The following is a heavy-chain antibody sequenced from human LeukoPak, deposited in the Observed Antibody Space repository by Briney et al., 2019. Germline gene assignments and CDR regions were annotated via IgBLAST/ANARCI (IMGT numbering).Heavy chain of an antibody. CDR3: ARETVVGSYFDY. CDR2: IKQDGSDK. Sequence: GGSLRLSCAASGFTLSSYWMSWVRQAPGKGLEWVANIKQDGSDKYYVDSVKGRFTISRDNAKNSLYLQINSLRAEDTAVYYCARETVVGSYFDYWGQGTPVTVSS. D-gene: IGHD4-23*01. CDR1: GFTLSSYW. V-gene: IGHV3-7*03. J-gene: IGHJ4*02.